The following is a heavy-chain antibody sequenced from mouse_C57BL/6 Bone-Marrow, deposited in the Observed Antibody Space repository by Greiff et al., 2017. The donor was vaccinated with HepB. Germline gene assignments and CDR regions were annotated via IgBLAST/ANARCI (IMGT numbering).Heavy chain of an antibody. CDR3: ARNYDWKFDY. Sequence: VQLQQPGAELVMPGASVKLSCKASGYTFTSYWMHWVKQRPGQGLEWIGEIDPSDSYTNYNQKLKGKSTLTVDKSSSTAYMQLSSLTSEDSAVYYCARNYDWKFDYWGQGTTLTVSS. CDR2: IDPSDSYT. D-gene: IGHD2-4*01. CDR1: GYTFTSYW. J-gene: IGHJ2*01. V-gene: IGHV1-69*01.